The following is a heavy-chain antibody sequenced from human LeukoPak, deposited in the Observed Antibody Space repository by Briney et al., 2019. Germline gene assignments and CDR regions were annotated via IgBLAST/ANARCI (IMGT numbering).Heavy chain of an antibody. Sequence: GGSLRLSCAASGFTFSSYSVNWVRQAPGKGLEWVSHISSSSSTIYYADSVKGRFTISRDNAKKSLYLQMNSLRAEDTAVYYCARIDEAFDIWGQGTMVTVSS. CDR3: ARIDEAFDI. CDR2: ISSSSSTI. J-gene: IGHJ3*02. CDR1: GFTFSSYS. V-gene: IGHV3-48*01.